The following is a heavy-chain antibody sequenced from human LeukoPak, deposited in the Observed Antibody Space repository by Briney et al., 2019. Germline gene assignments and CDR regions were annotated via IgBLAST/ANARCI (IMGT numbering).Heavy chain of an antibody. CDR3: ARYPNFSGWGLFDY. Sequence: SETLSLTCTVSGGSISSSSYYWGWIRQPPGKGLEWIGSIYYSGSTYYNPSLKSRVTISVDTSKNQFSLKLSSVTAADTAVYYCARYPNFSGWGLFDYWGQGTLVTISS. V-gene: IGHV4-39*07. CDR2: IYYSGST. J-gene: IGHJ4*02. CDR1: GGSISSSSYY. D-gene: IGHD6-19*01.